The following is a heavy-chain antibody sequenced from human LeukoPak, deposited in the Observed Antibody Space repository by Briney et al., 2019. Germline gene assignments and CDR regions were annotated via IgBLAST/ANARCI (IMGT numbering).Heavy chain of an antibody. CDR2: INHSGST. CDR1: GGSFSGYY. J-gene: IGHJ4*02. D-gene: IGHD6-19*01. CDR3: GVPKQWLGFDY. V-gene: IGHV4-34*01. Sequence: PSETLSLTCAVYGGSFSGYYWSWIRQPPGKGLEWIGEINHSGSTNYNPSLKSRVTISVDTAKNQFSLKLSSVTAADTAVYYCGVPKQWLGFDYWGQGTLVTVSS.